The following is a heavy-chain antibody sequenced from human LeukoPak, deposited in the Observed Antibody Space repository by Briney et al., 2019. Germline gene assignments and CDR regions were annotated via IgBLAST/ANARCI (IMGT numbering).Heavy chain of an antibody. CDR2: IYDSGST. Sequence: PSEALSLTCTVSSGSISSYYWSWIRQAPGKGLEWIGYIYDSGSTNYNPSLKSRVTISVDTSKNQFSLKLSSVTAADTAVYYCARAPKMIQVGFYLYYMDVWGKGTTVTVSS. D-gene: IGHD5-18*01. J-gene: IGHJ6*03. CDR1: SGSISSYY. V-gene: IGHV4-59*01. CDR3: ARAPKMIQVGFYLYYMDV.